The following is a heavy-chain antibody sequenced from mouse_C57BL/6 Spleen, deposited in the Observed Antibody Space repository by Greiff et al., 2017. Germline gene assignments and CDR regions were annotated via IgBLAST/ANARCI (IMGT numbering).Heavy chain of an antibody. Sequence: QVQLQQPGAELVKPGASVKMSCKASGYTFTSYWITWVKQRPGQGLEWIGDIYPGSGGTNYNEKFKTKATLTVDTSSSTAYMQLSSLTSEDSAVYNGARQHNYGSPDYWGQGTTLTVSS. CDR2: IYPGSGGT. V-gene: IGHV1-55*01. J-gene: IGHJ2*01. CDR1: GYTFTSYW. CDR3: ARQHNYGSPDY. D-gene: IGHD1-1*01.